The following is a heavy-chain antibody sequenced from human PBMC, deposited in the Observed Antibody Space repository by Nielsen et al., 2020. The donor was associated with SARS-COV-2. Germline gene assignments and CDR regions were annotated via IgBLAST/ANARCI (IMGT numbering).Heavy chain of an antibody. Sequence: VRQMPGKGLEWVSVIYSGGSTYYADSVKGRFTISRDNSKNTLYLQMNSLRAEDTAVYYCARGGYSYGFYWGQGTLVTVSS. CDR3: ARGGYSYGFY. D-gene: IGHD5-18*01. V-gene: IGHV3-66*01. J-gene: IGHJ4*02. CDR2: IYSGGST.